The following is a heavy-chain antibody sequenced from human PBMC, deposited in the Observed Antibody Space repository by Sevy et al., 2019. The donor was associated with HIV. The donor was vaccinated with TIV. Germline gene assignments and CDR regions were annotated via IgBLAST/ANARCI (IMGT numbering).Heavy chain of an antibody. CDR1: GFTFDDYA. J-gene: IGHJ4*02. V-gene: IGHV3-9*01. Sequence: SLRLSCAASGFTFDDYAMHWVRQAPGKGLEWVSGLSRHSGTIGYADSVKGRFHISRDNARNSLYLQMNSLRAEDTASYYCVKDKVDGDSGYGLFDFWGQGTLVTVSS. CDR3: VKDKVDGDSGYGLFDF. CDR2: LSRHSGTI. D-gene: IGHD5-12*01.